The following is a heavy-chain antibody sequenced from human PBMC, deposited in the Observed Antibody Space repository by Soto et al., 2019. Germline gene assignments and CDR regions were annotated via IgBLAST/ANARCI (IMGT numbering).Heavy chain of an antibody. V-gene: IGHV3-30-3*01. CDR2: ISYDGSNK. J-gene: IGHJ4*02. CDR3: ARGGHIVVVTAPMYYFDY. D-gene: IGHD2-21*02. CDR1: GFTFSSYA. Sequence: GGSLRLSCAASGFTFSSYAMHWVRQAPGKGLEWVAVISYDGSNKYYADSVKGRFTISRDNSKNTLYLQMNSLRAEDTAVYYCARGGHIVVVTAPMYYFDYWGQGTLVTVSS.